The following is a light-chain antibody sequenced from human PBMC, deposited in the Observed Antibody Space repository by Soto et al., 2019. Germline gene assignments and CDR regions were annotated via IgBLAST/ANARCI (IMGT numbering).Light chain of an antibody. CDR3: QQSYSSPPT. J-gene: IGKJ1*01. V-gene: IGKV1-39*01. CDR1: HDIGNS. Sequence: DIQMTQSPPSLSASVGDKVTITCQASHDIGNSLNWYQDKPGQPPKLVIYDAYNLQSGVPSRFSGSRSGPDFTLTISSLQPEDFATYYCQQSYSSPPTFGQGTKVDIK. CDR2: DAY.